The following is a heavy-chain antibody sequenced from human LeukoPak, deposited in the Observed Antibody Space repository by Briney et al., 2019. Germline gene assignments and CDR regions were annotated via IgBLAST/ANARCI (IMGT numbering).Heavy chain of an antibody. CDR2: ISSSGSTI. D-gene: IGHD5-18*01. Sequence: GGSLRLSCAASGFTFSNYEMNWVRQAPGKGLEWVSYISSSGSTIYYADSVKGRFTIPRDNAKNSLYLQMNSLRAEDTAVYYCAQIYTYGSSQFDYWGQGTLVTVSS. V-gene: IGHV3-48*03. CDR3: AQIYTYGSSQFDY. J-gene: IGHJ4*02. CDR1: GFTFSNYE.